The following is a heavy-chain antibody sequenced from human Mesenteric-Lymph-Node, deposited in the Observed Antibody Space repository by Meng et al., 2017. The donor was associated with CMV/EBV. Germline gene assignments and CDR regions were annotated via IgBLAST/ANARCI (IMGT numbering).Heavy chain of an antibody. V-gene: IGHV1-46*01. CDR3: ARSFAQHGSSSSHYYYGMDV. J-gene: IGHJ6*02. D-gene: IGHD6-6*01. CDR1: GYTFTGYY. CDR2: INPSGGST. Sequence: ASVKVSCKASGYTFTGYYMHWVRQAPGQGLEWMGIINPSGGSTSYAQKFQGRVTMTRDTSTSTVYMELSSLRSEDTAVYYCARSFAQHGSSSSHYYYGMDVWGQGTTVTVSS.